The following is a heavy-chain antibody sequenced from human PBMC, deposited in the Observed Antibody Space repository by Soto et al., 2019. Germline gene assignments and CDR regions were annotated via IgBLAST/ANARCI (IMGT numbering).Heavy chain of an antibody. CDR1: GGSFSDYY. CDR2: INHSGST. Sequence: SETLSLTCAVYGGSFSDYYWSWIRQPPGKGLEWIGEINHSGSTNYSPSLKSRVTISVDTSKNQFSLRLSSVTAADTAVYFCARPAYSASSLDYWGQGTLVTVSS. V-gene: IGHV4-34*01. CDR3: ARPAYSASSLDY. J-gene: IGHJ4*02. D-gene: IGHD6-6*01.